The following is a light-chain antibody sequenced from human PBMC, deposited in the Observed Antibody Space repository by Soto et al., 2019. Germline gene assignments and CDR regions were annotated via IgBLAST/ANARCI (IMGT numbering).Light chain of an antibody. V-gene: IGLV2-11*01. Sequence: QSALTQPRSVSGSPGQSVTISCTGTSSDVGGYNYVSWYQQHPGKAPKLMIYDVSKRPSGVPDRFSGSKSGNTASLTISGLQAEDEADYYCCSYAGSQVFCGVTKVTLL. CDR2: DVS. CDR3: CSYAGSQV. CDR1: SSDVGGYNY. J-gene: IGLJ2*01.